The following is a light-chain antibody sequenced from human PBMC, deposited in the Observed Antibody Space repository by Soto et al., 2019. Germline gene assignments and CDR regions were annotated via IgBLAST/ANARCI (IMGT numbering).Light chain of an antibody. CDR2: LGS. V-gene: IGKV2-28*01. CDR3: MQPLQSWT. CDR1: QSLLHINGYNY. J-gene: IGKJ1*01. Sequence: DFVMPQSPLSLPVTPGEPASISCRSSQSLLHINGYNYLDWYLQKPGQSPQLLIYLGSNRASGVPDRFSGSGSGTDFTLKISRVEAEDVGVYYCMQPLQSWTFGQGTKVEIK.